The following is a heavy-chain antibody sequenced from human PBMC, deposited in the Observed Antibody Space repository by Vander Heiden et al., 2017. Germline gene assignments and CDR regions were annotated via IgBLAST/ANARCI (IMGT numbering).Heavy chain of an antibody. CDR2: ISATGVTI. Sequence: EVQLVQSGGGLVQPGGSLRLSCGASGFPFRSYTRTWVRQTPGKGLEWISYISATGVTIYYSQSVEGRFTISRDNVKNSLYLQMNNLRDDDTGVYYCARDPKLYGAFGPYFDYWGQGVLVTVA. J-gene: IGHJ4*02. CDR3: ARDPKLYGAFGPYFDY. D-gene: IGHD2-15*01. V-gene: IGHV3-48*02. CDR1: GFPFRSYT.